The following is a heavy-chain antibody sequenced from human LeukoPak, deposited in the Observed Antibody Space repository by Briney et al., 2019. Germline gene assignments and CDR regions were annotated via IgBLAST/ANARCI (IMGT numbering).Heavy chain of an antibody. CDR2: VSGSASNT. CDR3: AKGFQTYGELSFDV. J-gene: IGHJ4*02. V-gene: IGHV3-23*01. CDR1: GFTFSNYA. Sequence: PVGSLRLSCAASGFTFSNYAMSWVRQAPGKGLEWVSTVSGSASNTYYADSAKGRFTISRDNSKTTLYLQMNSLRADDTAVYYCAKGFQTYGELSFDVWGQGTLVAVSS. D-gene: IGHD4-17*01.